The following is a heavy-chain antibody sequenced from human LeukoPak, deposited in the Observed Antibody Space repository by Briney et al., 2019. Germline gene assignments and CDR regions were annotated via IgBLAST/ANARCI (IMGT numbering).Heavy chain of an antibody. V-gene: IGHV3-21*01. CDR3: ARVLYGSGSYDLDY. D-gene: IGHD3-10*01. CDR2: ISSSSSYI. J-gene: IGHJ4*02. CDR1: GFTFGRYS. Sequence: GGSLRLSCAASGFTFGRYSMNWVRQAPGKGLEWVSSISSSSSYIYYADSVKGRFTISRDNAKNSLYLQMNSLRAEDTAVYYCARVLYGSGSYDLDYWGQGTLVTVSS.